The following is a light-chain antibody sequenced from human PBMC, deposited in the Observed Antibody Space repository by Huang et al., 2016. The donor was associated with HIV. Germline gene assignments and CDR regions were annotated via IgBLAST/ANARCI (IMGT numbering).Light chain of an antibody. V-gene: IGKV3-15*01. Sequence: EIVMTQSPATRSVSPGERATLACRARHSVSSNLAWYQQKPGQAPRLLIYGASTRAAGIPARFSGSGSGTEFTLTISSLQSEDFAVYHCQQYNNWPPTTFGGGTKVEIK. CDR3: QQYNNWPPTT. CDR2: GAS. CDR1: HSVSSN. J-gene: IGKJ4*01.